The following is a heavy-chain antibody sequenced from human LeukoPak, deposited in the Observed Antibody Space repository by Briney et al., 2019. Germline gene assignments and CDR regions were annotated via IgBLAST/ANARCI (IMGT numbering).Heavy chain of an antibody. V-gene: IGHV3-23*01. J-gene: IGHJ4*02. D-gene: IGHD4-23*01. CDR1: GFTFSTYA. CDR2: LTGPVGST. CDR3: AKDPPILRWSFDY. Sequence: GGSLRLSCAASGFTFSTYAMSWVRRTPGKGLEWVSALTGPVGSTYYAASVKGRFTISRDNSKNTLYLQMNSLRAEDTAVYYCAKDPPILRWSFDYWGQGTLVTVSS.